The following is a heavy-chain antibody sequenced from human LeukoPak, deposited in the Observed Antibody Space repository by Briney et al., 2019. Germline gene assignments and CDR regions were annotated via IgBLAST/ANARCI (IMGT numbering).Heavy chain of an antibody. CDR3: ARVLLVGDNWNFGYYYYYMDV. J-gene: IGHJ6*03. CDR1: GGSFSGYY. Sequence: PSETLSLTCAVYGGSFSGYYWSWIRQPPGKGLEWIGEINHSGSTNYNPSLKSRVTISVDTSKNQFSLKLSSVTAADTDVYYCARVLLVGDNWNFGYYYYYMDVWGKGTTVTVSS. V-gene: IGHV4-34*01. CDR2: INHSGST. D-gene: IGHD1-7*01.